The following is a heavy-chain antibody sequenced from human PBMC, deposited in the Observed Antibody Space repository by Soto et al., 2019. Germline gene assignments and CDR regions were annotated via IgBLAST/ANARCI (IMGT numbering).Heavy chain of an antibody. D-gene: IGHD1-26*01. CDR3: SRLSGGYYSDPFDY. Sequence: GGSLRLSCAASGFTFSSYAMHWVRQAPGKGLEWVAVISYEGSNKYYADSVKGRFTISRDNSKNTLYLQMNSLRAEDTGWYYLSRLSGGYYSDPFDYWGQGTLVTGSS. J-gene: IGHJ4*02. V-gene: IGHV3-30-3*01. CDR1: GFTFSSYA. CDR2: ISYEGSNK.